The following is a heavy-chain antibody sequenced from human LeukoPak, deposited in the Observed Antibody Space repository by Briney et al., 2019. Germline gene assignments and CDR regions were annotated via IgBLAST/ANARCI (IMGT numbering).Heavy chain of an antibody. CDR2: INPNSGGT. CDR3: VRRSLNGVYDYDFDY. V-gene: IGHV1-2*02. D-gene: IGHD5/OR15-5a*01. J-gene: IGHJ4*02. Sequence: ASVKVSCKASGYTFTGYYMHWVRQAPGQGLEWMGWINPNSGGTNYAQKFQGRVTMTRDTSISTAYMELSRLRSDDTAVYYCVRRSLNGVYDYDFDYWGQGTLVTVSS. CDR1: GYTFTGYY.